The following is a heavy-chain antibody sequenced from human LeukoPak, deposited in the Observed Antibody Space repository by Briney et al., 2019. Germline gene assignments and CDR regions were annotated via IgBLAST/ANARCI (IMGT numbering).Heavy chain of an antibody. CDR3: ARIQGGFGELVVWFDP. J-gene: IGHJ5*02. CDR2: IFSNDEK. D-gene: IGHD3-10*01. V-gene: IGHV2-26*01. CDR1: GFSLSNARMG. Sequence: SGPVLVKPTDTLTLTCTVSGFSLSNARMGVSWIRQPPGKALEWIAHIFSNDEKSYSTSLKSRLTISKDTSKSQVVLTMTNMDPVDTATYYCARIQGGFGELVVWFDPWGQGTLVTVSS.